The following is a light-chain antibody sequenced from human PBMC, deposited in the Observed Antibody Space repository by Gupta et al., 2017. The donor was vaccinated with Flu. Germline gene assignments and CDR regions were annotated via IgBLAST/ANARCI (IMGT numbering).Light chain of an antibody. V-gene: IGKV3-11*01. Sequence: EIVLTQSPATLPLSPGERATLSCRASQSVSNYLAWYQQKPGQPPRLLIYDASSRATGIPARFSGSWSGTDFTLTISSLEPEDFAVYYCQQRSNWPPLTFGGGTKVEIK. CDR1: QSVSNY. CDR2: DAS. J-gene: IGKJ4*01. CDR3: QQRSNWPPLT.